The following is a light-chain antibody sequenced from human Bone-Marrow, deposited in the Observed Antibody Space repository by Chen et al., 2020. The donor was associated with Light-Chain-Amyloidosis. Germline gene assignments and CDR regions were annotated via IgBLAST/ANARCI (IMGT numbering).Light chain of an antibody. V-gene: IGLV6-57*01. Sequence: NFMLTQPHSVSESPWKTVIISCTRSSGSIATNYVQWYQQRPGSSPTTVIYEDDHRPSGVPDRFSGSIDRSSNSASLTISGLKTEDEADYYCQSYQGSSQGVFGGGTKLTVL. CDR3: QSYQGSSQGV. CDR1: SGSIATNY. CDR2: EDD. J-gene: IGLJ3*02.